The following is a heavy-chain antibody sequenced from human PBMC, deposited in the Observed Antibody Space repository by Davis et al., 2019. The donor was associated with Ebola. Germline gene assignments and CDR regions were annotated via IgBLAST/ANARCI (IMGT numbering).Heavy chain of an antibody. D-gene: IGHD5-18*01. CDR1: GGSISSYY. CDR3: ARASGYTYGPEY. CDR2: IYYSGST. J-gene: IGHJ4*02. Sequence: SETLSLTCTVSGGSISSYYWSWIRQPPGKGLEWIGYIYYSGSTNYNPSLKSRVTISVDTSKNQFSLKLSSVTAADTAVYYCARASGYTYGPEYWGQGALVTISS. V-gene: IGHV4-59*08.